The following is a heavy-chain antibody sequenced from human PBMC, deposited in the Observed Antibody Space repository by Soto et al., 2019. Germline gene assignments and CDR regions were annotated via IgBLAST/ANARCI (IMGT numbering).Heavy chain of an antibody. CDR3: ARDNLGDPDY. V-gene: IGHV3-30-3*01. CDR1: GFTLSRHA. CDR2: VSSDGSNE. Sequence: QVQLVESGGGGVQPGRSLTLSCAASGFTLSRHAMHWVRQAPGKGLVWVAVVSSDGSNEYYADSVKGRFTISRDNSKNTLYLQMNSLRTEDTAVYYCARDNLGDPDYWGQGTLVTVSS. J-gene: IGHJ4*02.